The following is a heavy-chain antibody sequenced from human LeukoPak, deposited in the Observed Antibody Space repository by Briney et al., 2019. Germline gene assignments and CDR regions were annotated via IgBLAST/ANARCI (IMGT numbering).Heavy chain of an antibody. Sequence: GASVKISCKASGYTFTGYYMHWVQQAPGKGLEWMGRVDHEDGETIYAEKFQGRVTIIADTSTDTAYMELSSLRSEDTAMYYCATDPNDCSDYVQLWGQGTLVTVSS. CDR3: ATDPNDCSDYVQL. J-gene: IGHJ4*02. CDR2: VDHEDGET. D-gene: IGHD4-11*01. CDR1: GYTFTGYY. V-gene: IGHV1-69-2*01.